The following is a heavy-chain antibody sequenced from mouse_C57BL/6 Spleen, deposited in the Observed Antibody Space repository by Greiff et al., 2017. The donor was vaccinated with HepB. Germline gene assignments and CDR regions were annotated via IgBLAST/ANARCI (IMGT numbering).Heavy chain of an antibody. CDR3: ARYDYYGSWFAY. Sequence: QVQLQQPGAELVRPGSSVKLSCKASGYTFTSYWMDWVKQRPGQGLEWIGNIYPSDSETHYNQKFKDKATLTVDKSSSTAYMQLSSRTSEDSAVYYCARYDYYGSWFAYWGQGTLVTVSA. CDR1: GYTFTSYW. CDR2: IYPSDSET. D-gene: IGHD1-1*01. J-gene: IGHJ3*01. V-gene: IGHV1-61*01.